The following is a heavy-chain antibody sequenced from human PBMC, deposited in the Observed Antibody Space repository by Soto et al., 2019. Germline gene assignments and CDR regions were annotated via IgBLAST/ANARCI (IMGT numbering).Heavy chain of an antibody. CDR2: ISGIGTDT. V-gene: IGHV3-11*06. J-gene: IGHJ4*02. CDR3: AKNSSRWRTSTAGGFEY. D-gene: IGHD6-13*01. CDR1: GFILSDYY. Sequence: RRLSFAASGFILSDYYMAWFRQPPVKLLEWISQISGIGTDTKYADSVKGRFTVSRDNAKSSLSLQMDSLRADDTAVYYCAKNSSRWRTSTAGGFEYWGPGTSVTVSS.